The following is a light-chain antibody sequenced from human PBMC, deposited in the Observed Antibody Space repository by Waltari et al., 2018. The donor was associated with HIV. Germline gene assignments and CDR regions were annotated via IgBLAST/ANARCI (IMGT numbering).Light chain of an antibody. V-gene: IGLV2-8*01. Sequence: QSALTQPPSASGSPGQSVTVSCTGTSSDVGGFDYVSWYHQQPPKAPKLILSEVDRRPSGVPDGVSGSKSGNTASLTVSGLQPEDEGDYYCSSYKDANDVVFGGGTKLTVL. CDR3: SSYKDANDVV. CDR1: SSDVGGFDY. J-gene: IGLJ2*01. CDR2: EVD.